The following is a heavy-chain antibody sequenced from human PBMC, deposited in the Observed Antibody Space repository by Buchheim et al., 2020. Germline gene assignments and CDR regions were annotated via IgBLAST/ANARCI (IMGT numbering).Heavy chain of an antibody. CDR3: ARDIAPADY. J-gene: IGHJ4*02. CDR1: GFTFISYG. V-gene: IGHV3-30*03. Sequence: VQLVESGGGVVQPGRSLRLSCTASGFTFISYGMHWVRQAPGKGLEWVAVISYDGSNKYYADSVKGRFTISRDNSKNTLYLQMNSLRAEDTAVYYCARDIAPADYWGQGTL. D-gene: IGHD6-13*01. CDR2: ISYDGSNK.